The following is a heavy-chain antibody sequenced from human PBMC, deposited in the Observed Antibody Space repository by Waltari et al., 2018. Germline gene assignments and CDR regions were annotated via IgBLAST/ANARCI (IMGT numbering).Heavy chain of an antibody. J-gene: IGHJ3*02. V-gene: IGHV1-18*04. Sequence: QNQLVQSGAEVKKPGASVKVSCKASGYTFTSYGISWVRQAPGQGLEWMGWIGGDNGHKNHAQNFQGRVTLTTDTSTSTAYMELRSLTSDDPAMYYCARSGCGSTNCHPGAYDTWGQGTMVTVSS. CDR2: IGGDNGHK. CDR1: GYTFTSYG. D-gene: IGHD2-2*01. CDR3: ARSGCGSTNCHPGAYDT.